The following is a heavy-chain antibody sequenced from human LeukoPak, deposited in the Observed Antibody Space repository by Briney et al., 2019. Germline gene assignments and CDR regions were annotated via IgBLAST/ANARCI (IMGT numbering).Heavy chain of an antibody. CDR1: GFTFRNYL. J-gene: IGHJ3*02. V-gene: IGHV3-48*01. CDR3: ARDSGSYFPLKAFDI. Sequence: GGSLRLSCAASGFTFRNYLMNWVRQAPGKGLEWVSFISSTGGTIYYADSVKGRFTVSRDNGKNSLLLQMNSLRAEDTALYYCARDSGSYFPLKAFDIWGQGTMVTVSS. D-gene: IGHD1-26*01. CDR2: ISSTGGTI.